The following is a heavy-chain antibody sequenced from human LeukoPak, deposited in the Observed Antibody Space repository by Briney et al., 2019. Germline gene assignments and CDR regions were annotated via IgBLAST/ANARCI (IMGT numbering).Heavy chain of an antibody. CDR1: GFTFSSYR. V-gene: IGHV3-7*01. CDR3: ARSPNAFDI. CDR2: INQDGSEE. J-gene: IGHJ3*02. Sequence: PGGSLSLSRAASGFTFSSYRMNWVRQAPGKALEWVANINQDGSEEYYVDSVKGRFTISRDNAKNSLYLQMNSLRAEDTAVYYCARSPNAFDIWGQGTMVTVSS.